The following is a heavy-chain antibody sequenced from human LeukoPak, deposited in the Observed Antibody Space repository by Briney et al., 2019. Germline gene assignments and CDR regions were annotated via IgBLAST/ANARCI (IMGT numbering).Heavy chain of an antibody. D-gene: IGHD6-13*01. J-gene: IGHJ4*02. CDR1: GFTFSSYA. V-gene: IGHV3-74*01. CDR3: ARGPYSSSWYYFGY. Sequence: GGSLRLSCAASGFTFSSYAMSWVRQAPGKGLVWVSRINSDGSSTNYADSVKGRFTISRDNAKNTLYLEMNSLRAEDTAVYYCARGPYSSSWYYFGYWGQGTLVTVSS. CDR2: INSDGSST.